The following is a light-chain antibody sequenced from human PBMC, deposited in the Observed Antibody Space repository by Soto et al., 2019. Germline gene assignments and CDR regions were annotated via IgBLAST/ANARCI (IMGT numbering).Light chain of an antibody. CDR1: QSMSSSY. CDR2: GTY. J-gene: IGKJ3*01. V-gene: IGKV3-20*01. Sequence: EIVLTQSPGTLSLSPGERASLSCRASQSMSSSYLAWYQQKPGQAPRLLIYGTYSRATGIPDRFSGSGSGTDFTLTISRLEPEDFAVYYCQQYGSSAGFTFGPGTKVDIK. CDR3: QQYGSSAGFT.